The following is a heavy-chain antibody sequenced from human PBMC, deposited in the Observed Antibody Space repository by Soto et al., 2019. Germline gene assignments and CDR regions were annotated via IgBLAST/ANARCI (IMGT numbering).Heavy chain of an antibody. V-gene: IGHV1-69*13. CDR3: AGGRHSGYDSGWFDP. J-gene: IGHJ5*02. CDR1: GGTFSSYA. D-gene: IGHD5-12*01. CDR2: IIPIFGTA. Sequence: SVKVSCKASGGTFSSYAISRVRQAPGQGLEWMGGIIPIFGTANYAQKFQGRVTITADESTSTAYMELSSLRSEDTAVYYCAGGRHSGYDSGWFDPWGQGTLVTVSS.